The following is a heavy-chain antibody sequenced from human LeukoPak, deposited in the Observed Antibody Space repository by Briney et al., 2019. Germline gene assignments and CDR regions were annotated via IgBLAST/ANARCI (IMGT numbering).Heavy chain of an antibody. V-gene: IGHV1-3*01. J-gene: IGHJ6*04. D-gene: IGHD6-19*01. CDR1: GYTFSSYA. Sequence: ASVKVSCKASGYTFSSYAMHWVRQAPGQRLEWMGWTNAGSGNTKYSLKFQGRVTITRDTSASTAYMELSSLRSEDTAVYYCASGQYSSGWYLGNYYYGMDVWGKGTTVTVSS. CDR3: ASGQYSSGWYLGNYYYGMDV. CDR2: TNAGSGNT.